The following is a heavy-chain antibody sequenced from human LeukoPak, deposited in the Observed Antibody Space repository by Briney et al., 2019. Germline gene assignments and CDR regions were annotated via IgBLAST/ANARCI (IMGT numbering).Heavy chain of an antibody. V-gene: IGHV1-8*03. J-gene: IGHJ3*02. D-gene: IGHD3-3*01. CDR3: ARGTYYDFWSGYSGLDAFDI. CDR1: GYTFTGYD. Sequence: ASVKVSCKASGYTFTGYDINWVRLATGQGLEWMGWMNPNSGNTGYAQKFQGRVTITRNTSISTAYMELSSLRSEDTAVYYCARGTYYDFWSGYSGLDAFDIWGQGTMVTVSS. CDR2: MNPNSGNT.